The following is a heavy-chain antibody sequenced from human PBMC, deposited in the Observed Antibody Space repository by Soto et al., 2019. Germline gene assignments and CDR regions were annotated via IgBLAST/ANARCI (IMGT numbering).Heavy chain of an antibody. CDR2: IKQDGSEK. J-gene: IGHJ6*02. D-gene: IGHD3-10*01. V-gene: IGHV3-7*01. Sequence: GGSLRLSCAASGFPFSSYWMSWVRQAPGKGLEWVTNIKQDGSEKYYVDSVKGRFTIYRDNAKNSLYLQMNSLRAEDTAVYYCARDSPVFGMDVWGQGTTVTVS. CDR1: GFPFSSYW. CDR3: ARDSPVFGMDV.